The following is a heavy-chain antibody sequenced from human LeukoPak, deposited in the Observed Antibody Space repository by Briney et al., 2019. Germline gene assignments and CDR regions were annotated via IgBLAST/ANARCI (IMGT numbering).Heavy chain of an antibody. CDR1: GXSISTYY. J-gene: IGHJ3*02. V-gene: IGHV4-59*01. Sequence: PSETLSLTCTVSGXSISTYYWIWIRQPPGKGLEWIGYIYYSGTTNYNPSLKSRVTISVDTSKNQFSLKLTSVTAADTAMYYCARDSGGGAFDIWGQGTMVTVSS. CDR2: IYYSGTT. D-gene: IGHD1-26*01. CDR3: ARDSGGGAFDI.